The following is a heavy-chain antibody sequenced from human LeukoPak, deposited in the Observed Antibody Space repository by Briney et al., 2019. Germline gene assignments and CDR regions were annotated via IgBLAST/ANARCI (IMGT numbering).Heavy chain of an antibody. CDR1: GFTFSSYS. Sequence: GVSLRLSCAASGFTFSSYSMNWVRQAPGKGLEWVSFISSSSSYIYYADSVKGRFTISRDNAKNSLYLQMNSLRAEDTAVYYCARDVEQQLVGYYGMDVWGQGTTVTVSS. CDR3: ARDVEQQLVGYYGMDV. D-gene: IGHD6-13*01. V-gene: IGHV3-21*01. CDR2: ISSSSSYI. J-gene: IGHJ6*02.